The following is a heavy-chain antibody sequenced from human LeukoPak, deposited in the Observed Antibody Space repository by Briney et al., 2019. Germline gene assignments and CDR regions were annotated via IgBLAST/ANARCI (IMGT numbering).Heavy chain of an antibody. V-gene: IGHV3-30*18. D-gene: IGHD3-3*01. J-gene: IGHJ6*02. Sequence: PGRSLRLSCAASGFTFSSYGMHWVRQAPGKGLEWVAVISYDGSNKYYADSVKGRFTISRDNSKNTLYLQMNSLGAEDTAVYYCAKDHPPKYYDFWSGYYNHYYYGMDVWGQGTTVTVSS. CDR2: ISYDGSNK. CDR3: AKDHPPKYYDFWSGYYNHYYYGMDV. CDR1: GFTFSSYG.